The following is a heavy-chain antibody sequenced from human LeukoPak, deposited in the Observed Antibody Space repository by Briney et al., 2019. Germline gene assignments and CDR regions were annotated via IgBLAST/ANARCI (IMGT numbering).Heavy chain of an antibody. Sequence: GGSLRLSCAASGFTFSSYAMSWVSQAPGKGLEWVSTISGSGGSTYYADSVKGRFTISRDNFRNTLYVQMNSLRAEDTAVYYCAKAYYDFWSGYYTYWGQGTLVTVSS. CDR3: AKAYYDFWSGYYTY. J-gene: IGHJ4*02. V-gene: IGHV3-23*01. D-gene: IGHD3-3*01. CDR1: GFTFSSYA. CDR2: ISGSGGST.